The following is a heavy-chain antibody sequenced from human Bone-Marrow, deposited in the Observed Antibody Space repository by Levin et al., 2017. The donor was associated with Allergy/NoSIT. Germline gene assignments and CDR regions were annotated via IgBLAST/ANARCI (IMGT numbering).Heavy chain of an antibody. D-gene: IGHD6-19*01. J-gene: IGHJ5*02. CDR2: IKPDGGEK. V-gene: IGHV3-7*03. CDR1: GFTFSSSW. Sequence: SGGSLRLSCEASGFTFSSSWMSGVRQAPGKGLEWVANIKPDGGEKFYVDSVKGRFTISRDNAKNSLFLQMKYLGTDDTAVYYCARDTTLAGGAWGQGTLVTVS. CDR3: ARDTTLAGGA.